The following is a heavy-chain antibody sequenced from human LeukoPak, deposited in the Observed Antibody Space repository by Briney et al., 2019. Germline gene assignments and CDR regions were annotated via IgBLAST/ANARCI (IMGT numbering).Heavy chain of an antibody. CDR1: GFTFDDYA. Sequence: GRSLRLSCAASGFTFDDYAMHWVRQAPGKGLEWVSGISWNSGSIGYADSVKGRFTISRDNAKNSLYLQMNSLRAEDTALCYCAKAETGYSSGTDGAFDIWGQGTMVTVSS. D-gene: IGHD6-19*01. J-gene: IGHJ3*02. CDR2: ISWNSGSI. V-gene: IGHV3-9*01. CDR3: AKAETGYSSGTDGAFDI.